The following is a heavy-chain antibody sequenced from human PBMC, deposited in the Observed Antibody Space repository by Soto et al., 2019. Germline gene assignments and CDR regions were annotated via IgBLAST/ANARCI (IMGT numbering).Heavy chain of an antibody. Sequence: EVQLVESGGGLVQPGGSLRLSCAASGFTFSSHWMHWVRQVPGKGLVWVAHVNTDGTSTTYADSVKGRFTVSRDNAKSTLFLEMNSLRADDTAVYYCAIERYSDYDYDAFDIWGQGTMVTVSS. CDR3: AIERYSDYDYDAFDI. J-gene: IGHJ3*02. CDR1: GFTFSSHW. D-gene: IGHD5-12*01. V-gene: IGHV3-74*03. CDR2: VNTDGTST.